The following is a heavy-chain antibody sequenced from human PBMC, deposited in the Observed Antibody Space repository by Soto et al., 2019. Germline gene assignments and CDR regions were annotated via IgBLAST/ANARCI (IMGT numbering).Heavy chain of an antibody. V-gene: IGHV3-23*01. CDR2: ISGSGGST. D-gene: IGHD4-4*01. CDR3: AKDYDYSNYD. J-gene: IGHJ4*02. CDR1: GFTFSSYG. Sequence: GGSLRLSCAASGFTFSSYGMSWVRQAPGKGLEWVSAISGSGGSTYHADSVKGRFTISRDNSKDTLYLQMNSLRAEDTAVYYCAKDYDYSNYDWGQGTLVTVSS.